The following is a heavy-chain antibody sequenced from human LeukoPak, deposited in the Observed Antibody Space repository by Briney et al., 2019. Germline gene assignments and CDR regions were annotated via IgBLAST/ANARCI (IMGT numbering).Heavy chain of an antibody. V-gene: IGHV5-51*01. CDR1: GYSFTSYW. Sequence: GESLQISCKGSGYSFTSYWIGWVRQMPGKGLEWMGIIYPGDSDTRYSPSFQGQVTISADKSISTAYLQWSSLKASDTAMYYCARHRFRGYSYGTMDVWGKGTTVTVSS. CDR2: IYPGDSDT. CDR3: ARHRFRGYSYGTMDV. D-gene: IGHD5-18*01. J-gene: IGHJ6*03.